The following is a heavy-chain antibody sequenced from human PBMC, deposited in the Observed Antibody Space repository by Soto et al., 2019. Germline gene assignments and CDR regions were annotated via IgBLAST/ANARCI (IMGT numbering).Heavy chain of an antibody. V-gene: IGHV2-5*02. J-gene: IGHJ4*02. CDR3: AHMLTGTGGHFDH. CDR2: IFWDDDR. CDR1: GFSLSTSGVA. D-gene: IGHD2-8*02. Sequence: QISLKESGPTLVKPTQPLTLTCSFSGFSLSTSGVAVGWVRQPPEKALEWLALIFWDDDRRYSPSLKTRLTITKDTSKNQVVLTLTNVDPVDTATYYCAHMLTGTGGHFDHWGQGTLVTVSA.